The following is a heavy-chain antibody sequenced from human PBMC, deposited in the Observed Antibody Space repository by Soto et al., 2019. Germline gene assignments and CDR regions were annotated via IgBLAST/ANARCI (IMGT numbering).Heavy chain of an antibody. V-gene: IGHV4-31*03. J-gene: IGHJ4*02. CDR2: IYHSGST. D-gene: IGHD5-18*01. Sequence: QVQLQESGPGLVKPSQTLSLTCTVSGGSISSAAYYWSWIRQHPGKGLEWIGYIYHSGSTYYNPSLQSRVIISVDTSKNQFSLSLTSVTAADTAVYYCAREYTYGSNFFDCWGQGALVTVSS. CDR3: AREYTYGSNFFDC. CDR1: GGSISSAAYY.